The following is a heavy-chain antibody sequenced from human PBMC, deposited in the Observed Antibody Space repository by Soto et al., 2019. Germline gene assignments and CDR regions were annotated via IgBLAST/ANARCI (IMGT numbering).Heavy chain of an antibody. CDR2: INSDGSST. Sequence: EVQLVESGGGLVQPGGSLRLSCAASGFTFRSYWMQWVRQAPGKGLVWVSWINSDGSSTSYADSVKGPFTISRDNAKNTLYLQMNSLRAEDTAVYYCASGGSSLNFDSWGQGTLVTVSS. CDR3: ASGGSSLNFDS. CDR1: GFTFRSYW. D-gene: IGHD6-6*01. V-gene: IGHV3-74*01. J-gene: IGHJ4*02.